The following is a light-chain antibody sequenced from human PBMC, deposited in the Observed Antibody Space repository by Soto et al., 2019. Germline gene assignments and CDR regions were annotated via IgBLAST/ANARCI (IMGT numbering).Light chain of an antibody. CDR2: KVS. J-gene: IGKJ2*01. V-gene: IGKV2-30*01. Sequence: DVVMTQSPLSLPVTLGQPASISCRSSQSLVYSDGNTYLNWFQQRPGQSPRRLIYKVSNRDSGDRAIFSGSGSGSDFPLKIRRGEARDVGVNSWMQVKHSPYPFGRGTKLEMK. CDR1: QSLVYSDGNTY. CDR3: MQVKHSPYP.